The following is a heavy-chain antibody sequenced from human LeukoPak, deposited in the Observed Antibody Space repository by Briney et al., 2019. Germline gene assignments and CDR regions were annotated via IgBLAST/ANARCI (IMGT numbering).Heavy chain of an antibody. CDR2: ISGSGGST. CDR3: AKDRRIAAAGIDY. CDR1: GFTFGDYA. V-gene: IGHV3-23*01. D-gene: IGHD6-13*01. Sequence: PGGSLRLSCTASGFTFGDYAMSWFRQAPGKGLEWVSAISGSGGSTYYADSVKGRFTISRDNSKNTLYLQMNSLRAEDTAVYYCAKDRRIAAAGIDYWGQGTLVTVSS. J-gene: IGHJ4*02.